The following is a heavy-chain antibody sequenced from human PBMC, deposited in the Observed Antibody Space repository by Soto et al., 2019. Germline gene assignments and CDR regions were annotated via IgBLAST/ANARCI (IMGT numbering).Heavy chain of an antibody. CDR1: GFTFSSYA. V-gene: IGHV3-23*01. D-gene: IGHD3-9*01. CDR2: ISGSGGST. CDR3: AKQVIDILTGYSYYFDY. Sequence: EVQLLESGGGLVQPGGSLRLSCAASGFTFSSYAMSWVRQAPGKGLEWVSAISGSGGSTYYADSVKGRFTISRDNSKNKLYLQMNSLRAEDTAVYYCAKQVIDILTGYSYYFDYWGQGTLVTVSS. J-gene: IGHJ4*02.